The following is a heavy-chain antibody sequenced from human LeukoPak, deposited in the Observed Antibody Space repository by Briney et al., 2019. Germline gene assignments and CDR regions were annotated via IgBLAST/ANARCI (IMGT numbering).Heavy chain of an antibody. J-gene: IGHJ4*02. CDR3: ARESDYSFDY. Sequence: GGSLRLSCAAAGFTFSSYAMHWVRQAPGKGLEYVSAISSNGGSTYYANSVKGRFTISRDNSKNTLYLQMGSLRAEDMAVYYCARESDYSFDYWGQGTLVTVSS. CDR2: ISSNGGST. CDR1: GFTFSSYA. V-gene: IGHV3-64*01.